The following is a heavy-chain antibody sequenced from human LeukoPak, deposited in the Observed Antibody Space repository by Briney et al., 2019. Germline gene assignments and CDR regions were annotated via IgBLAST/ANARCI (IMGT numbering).Heavy chain of an antibody. CDR3: AREAGSDYYGSGTTPASDI. D-gene: IGHD3-10*01. CDR2: IYSGGST. J-gene: IGHJ3*02. CDR1: GFTFSNYA. Sequence: GGSLRLSCTVSGFTFSNYAVSWVRQAPGKGLEWVSIIYSGGSTYYADSVKGRFTISRDNAKNTLYLQINSLRAEHTALSYCAREAGSDYYGSGTTPASDIWGPGKLVTLSS. V-gene: IGHV3-66*01.